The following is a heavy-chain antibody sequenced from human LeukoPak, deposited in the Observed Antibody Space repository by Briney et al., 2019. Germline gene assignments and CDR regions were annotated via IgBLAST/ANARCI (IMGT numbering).Heavy chain of an antibody. J-gene: IGHJ4*02. Sequence: GGSLRLSCAASRFTFSNYAMSWVRQAPGKGLEWVSTISGSGGSTYYADSVKGRFTISRDNSKNILHLQMNSLRAEDTAVYYCAKSAYYDSSGFYREYYFDYWGQGTLVTVSS. CDR2: ISGSGGST. V-gene: IGHV3-23*01. CDR1: RFTFSNYA. D-gene: IGHD3-22*01. CDR3: AKSAYYDSSGFYREYYFDY.